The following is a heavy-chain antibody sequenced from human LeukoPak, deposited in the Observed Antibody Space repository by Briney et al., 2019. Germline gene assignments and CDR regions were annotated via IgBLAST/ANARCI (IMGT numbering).Heavy chain of an antibody. CDR3: AKVIAVAGVFDD. V-gene: IGHV3-23*01. CDR1: GFTFSSYS. Sequence: GGSLRLSCAASGFTFSSYSMNWVRQAPGKGLEWVSGISGSGGNTYYADSVKGRFTISRDNSKNTLYLQMNSLRAEDTAVYYCAKVIAVAGVFDDWGQGTLVTVSS. CDR2: ISGSGGNT. J-gene: IGHJ4*02. D-gene: IGHD6-19*01.